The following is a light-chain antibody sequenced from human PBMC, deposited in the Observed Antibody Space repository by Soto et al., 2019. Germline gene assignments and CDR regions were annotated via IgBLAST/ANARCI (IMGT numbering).Light chain of an antibody. CDR2: KAS. V-gene: IGKV1-5*03. J-gene: IGKJ1*01. Sequence: DIQMTQSPSTLSASVGDRVIIICRASQSISSWLAWYQQQPGKAPKLLIYKASSLESGVPSRFSGSGSGTEFTLTISSLQPDDFATYYCQQYNSYLWTFGQGTKVDIK. CDR3: QQYNSYLWT. CDR1: QSISSW.